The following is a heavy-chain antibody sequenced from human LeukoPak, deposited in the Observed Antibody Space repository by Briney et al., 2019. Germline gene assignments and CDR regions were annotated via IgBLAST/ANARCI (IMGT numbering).Heavy chain of an antibody. J-gene: IGHJ4*02. V-gene: IGHV4-59*01. D-gene: IGHD3-10*01. CDR1: GGSISSYY. Sequence: KPSETLSLTCTVSGGSISSYYWSWIRQPPGKGLEWIGYIYYSGSTNYNPSLKSRVTISVDTSKNQFSLKLSSVTAADTAVYYCARGTGVTMVRGADYWGQGTLVTVSS. CDR3: ARGTGVTMVRGADY. CDR2: IYYSGST.